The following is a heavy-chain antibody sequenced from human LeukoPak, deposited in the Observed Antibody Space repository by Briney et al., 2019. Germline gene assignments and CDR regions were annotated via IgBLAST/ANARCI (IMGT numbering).Heavy chain of an antibody. CDR1: GGSISSYY. CDR2: IYYSGST. CDR3: ARPSRDGYVDAFDI. V-gene: IGHV4-59*08. J-gene: IGHJ3*02. Sequence: SETLSLTCTVSGGSISSYYWSWFRQPPGKGLEWIGYIYYSGSTNYNPSLKSRVTMSVDTSKNQFSLKLTSVTAADTAVYYCARPSRDGYVDAFDIWGQGTMVTVSS. D-gene: IGHD5-24*01.